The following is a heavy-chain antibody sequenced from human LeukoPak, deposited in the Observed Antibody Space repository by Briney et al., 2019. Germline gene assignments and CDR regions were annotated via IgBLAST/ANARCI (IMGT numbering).Heavy chain of an antibody. V-gene: IGHV4-61*02. J-gene: IGHJ3*02. CDR3: ARERNDDYGGNSDAFDI. Sequence: TSEPLSLPCTLSGGSISSGSYYWSWIRQPAGKGLEWIGRIYTSGSTNYNPSLKSRVTISVDTSKNQFPLKLSSVTAADTAVYYCARERNDDYGGNSDAFDIWGQGTMVTVSS. CDR2: IYTSGST. D-gene: IGHD4-23*01. CDR1: GGSISSGSYY.